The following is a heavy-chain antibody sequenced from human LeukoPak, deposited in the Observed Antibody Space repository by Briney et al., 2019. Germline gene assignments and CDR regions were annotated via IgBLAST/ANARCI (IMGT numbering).Heavy chain of an antibody. CDR2: ISSSGRYI. J-gene: IGHJ5*02. CDR1: GFAFASFS. CDR3: ATLTGTILFDP. D-gene: IGHD1-14*01. V-gene: IGHV3-21*01. Sequence: GGSLRLSCAASGFAFASFSMNWVRQAPGKGLGWVSSISSSGRYIYYADSVKGRFTISRDHAKNSLYLQMNRLRADDTAVYYCATLTGTILFDPWGQGTLVTVSS.